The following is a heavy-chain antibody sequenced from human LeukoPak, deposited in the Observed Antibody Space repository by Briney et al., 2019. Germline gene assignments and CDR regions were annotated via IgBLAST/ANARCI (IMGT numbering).Heavy chain of an antibody. CDR1: GYSISSSGG. CDR3: AKLIRSGCYPYSYYYMDV. D-gene: IGHD3-3*01. CDR2: ILHGGSH. Sequence: PAETLSLTCAVSGYSISSSGGWGWVRPPPGKGLEGIGEILHGGSHNYSRKLKSRVTISEDKSQNQLSLKLTSVTAADTAAYYRAKLIRSGCYPYSYYYMDVWGKGTSVTVSS. V-gene: IGHV4-4*02. J-gene: IGHJ6*03.